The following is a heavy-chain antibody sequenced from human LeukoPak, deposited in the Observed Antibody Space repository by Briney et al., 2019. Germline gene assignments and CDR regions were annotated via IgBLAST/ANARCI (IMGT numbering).Heavy chain of an antibody. D-gene: IGHD6-13*01. CDR2: IYSSGST. Sequence: SETLSLTCSVSGGSISSYYWSWVRQPAGKGLEWIGRIYSSGSTNYNPSLNSRVTMSVDTSNNQFSLRLTSVTAAATAVYYCARGTTAAAGIFYCWGQGTLVTVSS. V-gene: IGHV4-4*07. CDR3: ARGTTAAAGIFYC. CDR1: GGSISSYY. J-gene: IGHJ4*02.